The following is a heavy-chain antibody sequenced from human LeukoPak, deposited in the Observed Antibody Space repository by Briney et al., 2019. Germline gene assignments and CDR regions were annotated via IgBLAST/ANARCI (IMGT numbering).Heavy chain of an antibody. CDR1: GGTFSSYA. D-gene: IGHD6-13*01. V-gene: IGHV1-69*01. CDR2: IIPIFGTA. Sequence: ASVRVSCKASGGTFSSYAISWVRQAPGQGLEWMGGIIPIFGTANYAQQFQGRVTITADESTSTAYMELSSLRSEDTAVYYCARDGGRSKWGQQLENADYWGQGTLVTVSS. J-gene: IGHJ4*02. CDR3: ARDGGRSKWGQQLENADY.